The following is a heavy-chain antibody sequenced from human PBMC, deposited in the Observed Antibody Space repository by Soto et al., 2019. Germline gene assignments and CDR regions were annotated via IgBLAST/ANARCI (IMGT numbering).Heavy chain of an antibody. J-gene: IGHJ5*02. Sequence: SETLSLTCTVSGGSISSGAYSWSWIRLPPGKRLEWIGYIYHRGTSHYNPSLKSRVTMSVDRSKNQFSLNLRSVTAADTAVYYCARTLDYGGRDGTNWFDTWGQGTLVTVSS. V-gene: IGHV4-30-2*01. CDR1: GGSISSGAYS. CDR3: ARTLDYGGRDGTNWFDT. D-gene: IGHD2-15*01. CDR2: IYHRGTS.